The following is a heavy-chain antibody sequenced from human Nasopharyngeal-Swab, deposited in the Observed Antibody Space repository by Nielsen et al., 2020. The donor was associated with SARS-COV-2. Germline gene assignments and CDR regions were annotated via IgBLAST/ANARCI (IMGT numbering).Heavy chain of an antibody. CDR2: INTNTGNP. V-gene: IGHV7-4-1*02. CDR3: ARDEKSQGIFGVVISGQWWFDP. CDR1: GYTFTSYD. D-gene: IGHD3-3*01. J-gene: IGHJ5*02. Sequence: ASVKVSCKASGYTFTSYDMNWVRQAPGQGLEWMGWINTNTGNPTYAQGFTGRFVFALDTSVSTAYLQISSLKAEDTAVYYCARDEKSQGIFGVVISGQWWFDPWGQGTLVTVSS.